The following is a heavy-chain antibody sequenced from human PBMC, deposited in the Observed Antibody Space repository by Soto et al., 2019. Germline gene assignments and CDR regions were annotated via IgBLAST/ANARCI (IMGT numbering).Heavy chain of an antibody. CDR3: AKLGTAMAFRGDLYY. J-gene: IGHJ4*02. Sequence: SLRLSCEVSGFIFKNYAMNWVRQAPGKGLEWVATITYEGCSKYYADSVKGRFTISRDNSKNTLYLQMNSLRAEDTAVYYCAKLGTAMAFRGDLYYWGQGTLVTVSS. D-gene: IGHD5-18*01. V-gene: IGHV3-30-3*02. CDR2: ITYEGCSK. CDR1: GFIFKNYA.